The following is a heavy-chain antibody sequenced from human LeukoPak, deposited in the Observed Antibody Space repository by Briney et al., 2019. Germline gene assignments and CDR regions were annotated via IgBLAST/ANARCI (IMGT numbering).Heavy chain of an antibody. CDR1: GFTFSAYS. V-gene: IGHV3-21*01. J-gene: IGHJ4*02. Sequence: GGSLRLSCAASGFTFSAYSMNWVRQAPGKGLEWVSSISSSSSYMYYADSVKGRLTISRDNAKNSLYLQMNSLRAEDTAVYYCARETRGFDYWGQGTLVTVSS. CDR3: ARETRGFDY. CDR2: ISSSSSYM. D-gene: IGHD3-10*01.